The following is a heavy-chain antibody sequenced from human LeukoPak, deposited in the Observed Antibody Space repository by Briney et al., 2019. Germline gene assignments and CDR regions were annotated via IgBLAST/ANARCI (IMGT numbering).Heavy chain of an antibody. Sequence: PSETLSLTCTVSGGALSSASHYWSWIRLSAGKGLEWIGCIHTSETSNSNPPLKSRVTISVDTSKNQFYLKLSSVTAADTAVYYCAREYYDSNKAPAFDIWGQGTMVTVS. V-gene: IGHV4-61*02. D-gene: IGHD3-22*01. CDR2: IHTSETS. CDR3: AREYYDSNKAPAFDI. CDR1: GGALSSASHY. J-gene: IGHJ3*02.